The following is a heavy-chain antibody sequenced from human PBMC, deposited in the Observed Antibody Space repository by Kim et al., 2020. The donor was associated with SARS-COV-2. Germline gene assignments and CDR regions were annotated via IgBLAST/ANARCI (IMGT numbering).Heavy chain of an antibody. CDR3: ARGVVVAAEDYFDY. J-gene: IGHJ4*02. Sequence: SETLSLTCTVSNGSISSYYWSWIRQSPGKGLEWIGYISYIGSTNYNPSLKSRVTISVDTSKNQFSLRLSSLTAADTAVYYCARGVVVAAEDYFDYWGQGTLVTVSS. V-gene: IGHV4-59*01. CDR1: NGSISSYY. D-gene: IGHD2-15*01. CDR2: ISYIGST.